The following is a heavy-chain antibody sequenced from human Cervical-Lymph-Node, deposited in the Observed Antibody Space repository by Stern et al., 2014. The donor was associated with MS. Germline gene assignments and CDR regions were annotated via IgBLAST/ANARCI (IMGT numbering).Heavy chain of an antibody. CDR2: INAGNGTT. J-gene: IGHJ6*02. CDR3: ASWPVVLWFGVGRPRDETYGMDV. D-gene: IGHD3-10*01. V-gene: IGHV1-3*01. CDR1: GYTFTSYA. Sequence: QVQLVQPGAEVKKPGASVKVSCKASGYTFTSYAMHWVRQAPGQRLEWMGWINAGNGTTKYSQKFQGRVTIARYTSESPACMEMSGLRSEDTAVYYCASWPVVLWFGVGRPRDETYGMDVWGQGTTVTVSS.